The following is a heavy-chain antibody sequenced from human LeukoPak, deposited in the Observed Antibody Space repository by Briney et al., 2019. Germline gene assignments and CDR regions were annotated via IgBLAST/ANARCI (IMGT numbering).Heavy chain of an antibody. Sequence: GRSLRLSCAASGFTFSSYAMHWVRQAPGKGLEWVAVISYDGSNKYYADSVKGQFTISRDNSKNTLYLQMNSLRAEDTAVYYCARARGYSGYASLDYWGQGTLVTVSS. D-gene: IGHD5-12*01. CDR2: ISYDGSNK. CDR1: GFTFSSYA. J-gene: IGHJ4*02. CDR3: ARARGYSGYASLDY. V-gene: IGHV3-30-3*01.